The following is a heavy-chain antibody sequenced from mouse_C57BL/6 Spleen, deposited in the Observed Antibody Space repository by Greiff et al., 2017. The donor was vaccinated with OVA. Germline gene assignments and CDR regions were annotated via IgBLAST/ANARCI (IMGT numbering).Heavy chain of an antibody. Sequence: VQLQQSGAELVRPGASVTLSCKASGYTFTDYEMHWVKQTPVHGLEWIGAIDPETGGTAYNQKFKGKAILTADKSSSTAYMKLRSLTSEDSAVYYCTREGGYYFDYWGQGTTLTVSS. CDR1: GYTFTDYE. J-gene: IGHJ2*01. D-gene: IGHD1-1*02. CDR3: TREGGYYFDY. V-gene: IGHV1-15*01. CDR2: IDPETGGT.